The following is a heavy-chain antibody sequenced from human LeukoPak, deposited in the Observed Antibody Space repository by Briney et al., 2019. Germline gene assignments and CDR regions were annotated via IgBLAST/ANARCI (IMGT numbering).Heavy chain of an antibody. Sequence: SQTLSLTCAISGGSVSSNSAAWNWIRQSPSRGLEWLGRTYYRSKWYNDYAVSVKSRITINPDTSKNQFSLQLNSVTPEDTAVYYCARVMYYYGSGSPGYYYGMDVWGQGTTVTVSS. CDR3: ARVMYYYGSGSPGYYYGMDV. V-gene: IGHV6-1*01. D-gene: IGHD3-10*01. J-gene: IGHJ6*02. CDR1: GGSVSSNSAA. CDR2: TYYRSKWYN.